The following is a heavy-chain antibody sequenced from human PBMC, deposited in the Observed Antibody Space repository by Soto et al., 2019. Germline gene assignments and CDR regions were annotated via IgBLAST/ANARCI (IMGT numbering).Heavy chain of an antibody. V-gene: IGHV3-23*01. CDR1: GFTFSSYD. CDR3: AKGSGPYRPYYFDF. Sequence: PGGSLRLSCAASGFTFSSYDMNWVRQAPGKGLEWVSSITRSGGDTYYADSVKGRFTLSRDNSENTLYLQMSTLRAEDTAVYYCAKGSGPYRPYYFDFWGQATLVTVSS. D-gene: IGHD6-25*01. J-gene: IGHJ4*02. CDR2: ITRSGGDT.